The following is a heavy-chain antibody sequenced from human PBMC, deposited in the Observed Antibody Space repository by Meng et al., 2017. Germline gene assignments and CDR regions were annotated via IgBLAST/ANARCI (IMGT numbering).Heavy chain of an antibody. CDR3: ARGRSINPPSGMDV. CDR1: GYTFTSYD. CDR2: MNPNSGNT. J-gene: IGHJ6*02. V-gene: IGHV1-8*01. Sequence: ASVKVSCKASGYTFTSYDINWVRQATGQGLEWMGWMNPNSGNTGYAQKFQGRVTITRNTSISTAYMELSSLRSEDTAVYYCARGRSINPPSGMDVWGHGTTVTVSS.